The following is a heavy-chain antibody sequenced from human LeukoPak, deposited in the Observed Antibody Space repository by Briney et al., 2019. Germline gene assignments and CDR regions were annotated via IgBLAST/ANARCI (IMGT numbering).Heavy chain of an antibody. V-gene: IGHV3-30*18. CDR2: ISNDGSNR. D-gene: IGHD1-26*01. CDR1: GFTFSTYG. Sequence: GGSVRLSCVVSGFTFSTYGMHWVRQAPGKGLEWVAVISNDGSNRYYVESVKGRSTISRDNSKNTLYLQMNSLRLEDTAVYYCAKDSGWELLAGVFDYWGQGTLVTVSS. J-gene: IGHJ4*02. CDR3: AKDSGWELLAGVFDY.